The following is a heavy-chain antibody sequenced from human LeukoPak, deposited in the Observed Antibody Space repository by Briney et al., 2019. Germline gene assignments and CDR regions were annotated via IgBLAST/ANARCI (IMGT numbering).Heavy chain of an antibody. J-gene: IGHJ6*03. CDR2: ISGSGGST. CDR3: AKGGGYVTYYYMDV. D-gene: IGHD5-12*01. CDR1: GFTCSSYA. V-gene: IGHV3-23*01. Sequence: PAGSLRRSCAASGFTCSSYAMGWLRHAPGNGLEWVSAISGSGGSTYYADSVKGRFTSSRDNSKNTLYLQMNSLRAEDTAVYYCAKGGGYVTYYYMDVWGKGTTVTVSS.